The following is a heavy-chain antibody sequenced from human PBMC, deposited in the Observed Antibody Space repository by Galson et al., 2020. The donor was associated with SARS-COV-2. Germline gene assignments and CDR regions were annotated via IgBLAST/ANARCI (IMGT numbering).Heavy chain of an antibody. D-gene: IGHD6-13*01. CDR1: GYTFTTYD. V-gene: IGHV1-18*01. CDR3: ARDPSSSWLGGFDL. Sequence: ASVKVSCKASGYTFTTYDISWVRQAPGQGPEWMGWINIYNGNTKYAQKFQGRVTMTRDTSTNTAYMDLGSLRSDDTAVYYCARDPSSSWLGGFDLWGQGTLVIVSS. J-gene: IGHJ4*02. CDR2: INIYNGNT.